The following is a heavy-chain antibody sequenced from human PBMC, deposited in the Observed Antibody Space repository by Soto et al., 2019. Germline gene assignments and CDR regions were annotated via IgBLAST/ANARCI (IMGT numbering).Heavy chain of an antibody. CDR3: ARGGPPTYNWFDS. J-gene: IGHJ5*01. CDR2: IYSGGST. CDR1: GFTVSNNY. V-gene: IGHV3-66*01. D-gene: IGHD1-26*01. Sequence: PGGSLRLSCAASGFTVSNNYINWVRQAPGKGLEWVSVIYSGGSTYYADSVKGRFTISRDNSKNTLYLQMDSLRAEDTAVYYCARGGPPTYNWFDSWGQGILVTVAS.